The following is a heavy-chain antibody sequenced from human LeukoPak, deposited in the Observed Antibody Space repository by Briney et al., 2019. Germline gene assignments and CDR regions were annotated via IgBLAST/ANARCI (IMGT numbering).Heavy chain of an antibody. D-gene: IGHD3-10*01. Sequence: ASVKVSCKASGGTFSSYAISWVRQAPGQGLEWMGWISAYNGNTNYAQKLQGRVTMTTDTSTSTAYMELRSLRSDDTAVYYCAREVSMVRGVHYYYYGMDVWGQGTTVTVSS. J-gene: IGHJ6*02. CDR1: GGTFSSYA. V-gene: IGHV1-18*01. CDR3: AREVSMVRGVHYYYYGMDV. CDR2: ISAYNGNT.